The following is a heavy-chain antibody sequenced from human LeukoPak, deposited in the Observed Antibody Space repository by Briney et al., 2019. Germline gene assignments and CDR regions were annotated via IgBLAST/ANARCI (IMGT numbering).Heavy chain of an antibody. CDR2: TYSNGRT. Sequence: GGSLRLSCAASEFSVGSNYMTWVRQAPGKGLEWVSVTYSNGRTYYADSVKGRFTISRDISKNTLYLQMNSLRAEDTAVYYCARVLSGRGSLYDYYYYMDVWGKGTTVTISS. CDR3: ARVLSGRGSLYDYYYYMDV. CDR1: EFSVGSNY. V-gene: IGHV3-53*01. D-gene: IGHD3-10*01. J-gene: IGHJ6*03.